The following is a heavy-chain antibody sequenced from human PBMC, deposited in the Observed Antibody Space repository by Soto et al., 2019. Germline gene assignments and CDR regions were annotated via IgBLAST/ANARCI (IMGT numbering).Heavy chain of an antibody. J-gene: IGHJ4*02. CDR2: ISYSGST. CDR3: ARHYCSGGGCYYFGY. D-gene: IGHD2-15*01. V-gene: IGHV4-59*08. CDR1: GGSISSYY. Sequence: QVQLQESGPGLVKSSETLSLTCTVSGGSISSYYWSWIRQPPGKGLEWIGFISYSGSTNYNPSLKSRVTISVATSKNQFSLNLTSVTATDTAVYFCARHYCSGGGCYYFGYWGQGTLVTVSS.